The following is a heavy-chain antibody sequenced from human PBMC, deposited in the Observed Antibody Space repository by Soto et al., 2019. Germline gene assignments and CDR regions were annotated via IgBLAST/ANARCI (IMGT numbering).Heavy chain of an antibody. CDR3: AKADVEQWLVPHLDN. CDR2: ISCCGGST. D-gene: IGHD6-19*01. J-gene: IGHJ4*02. V-gene: IGHV3-23*01. Sequence: EVQLLESGGGVVQPGGSLRLSCVASGFNFKKFAMAWVRQAPGEGLEWVSGISCCGGSTSYADSVKGRFSIARDDSKNTLSLQMNGLRVEDTAQYYCAKADVEQWLVPHLDNWGQGTLVTVS. CDR1: GFNFKKFA.